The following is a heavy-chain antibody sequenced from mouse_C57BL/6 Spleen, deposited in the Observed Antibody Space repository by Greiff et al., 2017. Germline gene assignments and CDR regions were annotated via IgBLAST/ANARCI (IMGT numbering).Heavy chain of an antibody. J-gene: IGHJ3*01. CDR1: GYAFSSYW. V-gene: IGHV1-80*01. Sequence: QVQLQQSGAELVQPGASVKISCKASGYAFSSYWMNWVKQRPGKGLEWIGQIYPGDGDTHHNGKFKGKATLTADKSSSTAYMQLSSLTSEDSAVYFCAREGAYYSNAAWFAYWGQATLVTVSA. CDR2: IYPGDGDT. D-gene: IGHD2-5*01. CDR3: AREGAYYSNAAWFAY.